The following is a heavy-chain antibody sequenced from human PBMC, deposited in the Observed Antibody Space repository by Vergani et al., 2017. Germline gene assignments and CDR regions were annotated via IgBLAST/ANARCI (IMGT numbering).Heavy chain of an antibody. CDR1: GDSIISRSYY. Sequence: QMQLQESGPGLVKASETLSLTCTVSGDSIISRSYYWGWIRQPPGKGLEWIGSIYNSGNGDSSSSLKSRVTISADTSKNQFSLRLTSVTAADTAVYYCARGKYYSDSSSHFRERYFDVWGRGTLVTVPS. CDR2: IYNSGNG. V-gene: IGHV4-39*01. D-gene: IGHD3-16*01. CDR3: ARGKYYSDSSSHFRERYFDV. J-gene: IGHJ2*01.